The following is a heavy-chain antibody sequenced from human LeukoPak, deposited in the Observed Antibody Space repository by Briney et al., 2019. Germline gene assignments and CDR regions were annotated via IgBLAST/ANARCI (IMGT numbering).Heavy chain of an antibody. V-gene: IGHV3-48*03. J-gene: IGHJ6*03. Sequence: PGGSLRLSCEASGFTLGTYEVQWVRQPPGRGLECVSHISEILGNTYYPDSFKGRFTISRDNAKNPVYLQMDSLRVEDTAIYYCARVGSYDFWSGYYYYMDVWGRGTTVTVSS. D-gene: IGHD3-3*01. CDR1: GFTLGTYE. CDR2: ISEILGNT. CDR3: ARVGSYDFWSGYYYYMDV.